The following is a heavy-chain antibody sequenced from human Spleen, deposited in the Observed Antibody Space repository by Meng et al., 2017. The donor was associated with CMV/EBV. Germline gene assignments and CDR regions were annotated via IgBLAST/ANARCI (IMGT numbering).Heavy chain of an antibody. Sequence: GESLKISCAASGFTFSDYGMNWVRQAPGKGLEWVSYISGRITTVYYADSLKGRFTISRDNAKNSLYLQMNSLRAEDTAVYYYARVGDYGDYMNYWGQGTLVTVSS. D-gene: IGHD4-17*01. CDR1: GFTFSDYG. CDR2: ISGRITTV. J-gene: IGHJ4*02. CDR3: ARVGDYGDYMNY. V-gene: IGHV3-48*04.